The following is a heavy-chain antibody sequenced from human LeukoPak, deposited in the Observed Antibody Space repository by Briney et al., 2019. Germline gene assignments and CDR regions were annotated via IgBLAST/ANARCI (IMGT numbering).Heavy chain of an antibody. Sequence: SETLSLTCTVSGGSISSYYWSWIRQPAGKGLEWIGRIYTSGSTNYNPSLKSRVTMSVDTSKNQFSLKLSSVTAADTAVYYCARDRDYGDYVAAFDIWAKGQWSPSLQ. D-gene: IGHD4-17*01. CDR2: IYTSGST. V-gene: IGHV4-4*07. CDR3: ARDRDYGDYVAAFDI. J-gene: IGHJ3*02. CDR1: GGSISSYY.